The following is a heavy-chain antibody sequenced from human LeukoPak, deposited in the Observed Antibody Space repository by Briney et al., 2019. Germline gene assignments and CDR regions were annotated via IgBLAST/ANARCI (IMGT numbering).Heavy chain of an antibody. D-gene: IGHD6-19*01. J-gene: IGHJ5*01. V-gene: IGHV3-7*01. CDR2: IKPDGSET. CDR1: GFSFSTNW. Sequence: GGSLTLSCGGSGFSFSTNWMSWFRQAPGKGLEWVAHIKPDGSETYYVDSVKGRFTISRDNAWNSVHLQMYSLRPEDTAIYYCATMVSVAGDSWGQGTLVTVSS. CDR3: ATMVSVAGDS.